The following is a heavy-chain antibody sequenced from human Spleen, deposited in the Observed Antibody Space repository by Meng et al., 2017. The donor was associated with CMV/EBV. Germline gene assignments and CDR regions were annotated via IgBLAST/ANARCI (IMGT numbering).Heavy chain of an antibody. J-gene: IGHJ4*02. CDR2: IYYSGST. CDR1: GDSISEYGYY. CDR3: ARLSRSGDFDF. Sequence: TCTVSGDSISEYGYYWSWIRQQPEKGLEWIGYIYYSGSTHYNPSLKSRVTISVDTSKNQFSLKLSSVTAADTAVFYCARLSRSGDFDFWGQGTLVTVSS. D-gene: IGHD5-12*01. V-gene: IGHV4-31*03.